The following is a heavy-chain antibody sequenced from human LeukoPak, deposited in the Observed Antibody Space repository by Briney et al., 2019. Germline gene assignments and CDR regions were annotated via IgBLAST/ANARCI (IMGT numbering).Heavy chain of an antibody. J-gene: IGHJ4*02. CDR1: VGTPSSDA. D-gene: IGHD3-10*01. CDR2: IIPILGIA. V-gene: IGHV1-69*04. Sequence: ASVKVSRKASVGTPSSDAISGVRESPEQGLEWRGSIIPILGIANYAQKFQGRVTITADKSTSTAYMELSSLRSEDTAVYYCARGWFGELPFDYWGQGTLVTVSS. CDR3: ARGWFGELPFDY.